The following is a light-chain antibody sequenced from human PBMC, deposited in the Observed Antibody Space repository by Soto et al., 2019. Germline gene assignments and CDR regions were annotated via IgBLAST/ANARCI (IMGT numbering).Light chain of an antibody. V-gene: IGKV3-20*01. J-gene: IGKJ3*01. CDR2: GAS. CDR3: QQYGSSPLFA. Sequence: EIVLTQSPGTLSLSPGERATLSCRASQSVSSTYLAWYQQKPSQAPRLLIYGASSRATGIPDRFSGSGSGTDFTLTISRLEPEDFAVYYCQQYGSSPLFAFGPGTKVEI. CDR1: QSVSSTY.